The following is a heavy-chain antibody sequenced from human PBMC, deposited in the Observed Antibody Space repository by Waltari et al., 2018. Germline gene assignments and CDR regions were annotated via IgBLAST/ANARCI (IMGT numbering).Heavy chain of an antibody. Sequence: EVQLVESGGGLVKPGGSLRLSCAASGFTFSSYSMNWVRQAPGKGLEWVSSISSSSSYIYYADSVKGRFTSSRDNAKNSLYLQMNSLRAEDTAVYYCARDSITIFGVDSYSAFDIWGQGTMVTVSS. CDR2: ISSSSSYI. D-gene: IGHD3-3*01. CDR3: ARDSITIFGVDSYSAFDI. CDR1: GFTFSSYS. V-gene: IGHV3-21*01. J-gene: IGHJ3*02.